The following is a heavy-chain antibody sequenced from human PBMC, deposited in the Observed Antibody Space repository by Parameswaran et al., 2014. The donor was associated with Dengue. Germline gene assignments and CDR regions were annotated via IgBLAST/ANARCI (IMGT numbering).Heavy chain of an antibody. D-gene: IGHD6-13*01. J-gene: IGHJ6*03. CDR2: ISTSGSTI. CDR3: ARVVSAAKHYYYYYYMDV. Sequence: VRQAPGKGLEWVSYISTSGSTIYYADSVKGRFTISRDNAKNSLYLQMNSLRAEDTALYYCARVVSAAKHYYYYYYMDVWGKGTTVTVSS. V-gene: IGHV3-48*03.